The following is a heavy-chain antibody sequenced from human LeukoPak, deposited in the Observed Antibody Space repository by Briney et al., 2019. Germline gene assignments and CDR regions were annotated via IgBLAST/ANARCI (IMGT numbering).Heavy chain of an antibody. Sequence: PSETLSLTCTVSGGSISSSSYYWGWIRQPPGKGLEWIGSIYHSGSTYYNPSLKSRVTISVDTSKNQFSLKLSSVTAADTAVYYCARLSRYYDNSYWGQGTLVTVSS. CDR2: IYHSGST. J-gene: IGHJ4*02. D-gene: IGHD3-22*01. V-gene: IGHV4-39*01. CDR1: GGSISSSSYY. CDR3: ARLSRYYDNSY.